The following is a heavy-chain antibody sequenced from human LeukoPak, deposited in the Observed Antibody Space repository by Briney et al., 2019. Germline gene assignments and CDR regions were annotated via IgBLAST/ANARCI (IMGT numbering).Heavy chain of an antibody. CDR3: PKISSSAESNFDY. CDR2: IWPDGSKK. Sequence: PGGSLRLSCAASGFAFSTYAMHWVRQAPGKALEWVAFIWPDGSKKYYADSVKGRFAISRENSKNTVYLQMNDLRPEDTALYFCPKISSSAESNFDYWGQGTLLTVSS. J-gene: IGHJ4*02. D-gene: IGHD6-25*01. V-gene: IGHV3-30*02. CDR1: GFAFSTYA.